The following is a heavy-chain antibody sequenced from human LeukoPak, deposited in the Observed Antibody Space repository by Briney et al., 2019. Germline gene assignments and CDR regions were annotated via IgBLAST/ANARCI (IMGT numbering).Heavy chain of an antibody. V-gene: IGHV3-30*18. CDR2: ISYDGSNK. J-gene: IGHJ4*02. D-gene: IGHD6-13*01. CDR3: AKDLVGLASCPGY. CDR1: GFTFSSYG. Sequence: GGSLRLSCAASGFTFSSYGMHWVRQAPGKGLEWVAVISYDGSNKYYADSVKGRFTISRDNSKNTLYLQMNSLRAEDTAVYYCAKDLVGLASCPGYWGQGTQVTVSS.